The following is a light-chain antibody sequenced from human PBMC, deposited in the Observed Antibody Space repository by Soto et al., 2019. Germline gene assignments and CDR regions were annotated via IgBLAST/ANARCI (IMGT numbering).Light chain of an antibody. CDR2: AAS. J-gene: IGKJ1*01. V-gene: IGKV3-15*01. CDR3: PQYNTWPADT. Sequence: EIVMTQSPATLSVSPGERATLSCRASQSVSSNLARYQQKPGQAPRLLIYAASTRAIGIPARFIASRSETECNLTINSLPSENFVFYYCPQYNTWPADTFDQGNKVEIK. CDR1: QSVSSN.